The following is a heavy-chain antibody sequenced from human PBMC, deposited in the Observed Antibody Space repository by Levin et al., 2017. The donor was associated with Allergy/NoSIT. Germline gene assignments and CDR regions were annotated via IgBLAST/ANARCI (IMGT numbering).Heavy chain of an antibody. V-gene: IGHV5-10-1*01. CDR1: GYSFTSYW. CDR2: IDPSDSYT. CDR3: ANDNGGY. D-gene: IGHD3-16*01. J-gene: IGHJ4*02. Sequence: GESLKISCKDSGYSFTSYWISWVRQKPGKGLEWMGRIDPSDSYTDYSPSFQGHVTISADRSSNTAYLQWSSLKASDSAMYYCANDNGGYWGQGTLVTVSS.